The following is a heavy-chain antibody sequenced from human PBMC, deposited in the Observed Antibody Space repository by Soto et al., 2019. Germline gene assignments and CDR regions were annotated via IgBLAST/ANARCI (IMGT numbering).Heavy chain of an antibody. J-gene: IGHJ4*02. CDR2: INPNSGGT. V-gene: IGHV1-2*04. CDR1: GYTFTGYY. D-gene: IGHD5-18*01. CDR3: ARGTARSYTVMVYFDY. Sequence: GASVKVSCKASGYTFTGYYMHWVRQAPGQGLEWMGWINPNSGGTNYAQKFQGWVTMTRDKSISTAYLQWNSLKASDTAMYYCARGTARSYTVMVYFDYWGQGTLVTVSS.